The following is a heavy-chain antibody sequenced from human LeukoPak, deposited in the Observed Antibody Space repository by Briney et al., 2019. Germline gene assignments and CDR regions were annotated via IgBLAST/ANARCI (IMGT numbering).Heavy chain of an antibody. D-gene: IGHD3-16*02. J-gene: IGHJ6*02. CDR1: GGSFNRYY. V-gene: IGHV4-34*01. Sequence: PSETLPLTCAVYGGSFNRYYWSWIRQPPGKGLEWIGEITRSGSSNYNPSLTSRLVISVDASKNQFSLKLSSVTAADAAVYYCARALEATSFYGLDVWGQGTTVIVSS. CDR2: ITRSGSS. CDR3: ARALEATSFYGLDV.